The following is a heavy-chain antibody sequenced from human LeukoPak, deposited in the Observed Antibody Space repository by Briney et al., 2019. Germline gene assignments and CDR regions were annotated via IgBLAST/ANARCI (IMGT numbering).Heavy chain of an antibody. CDR2: IYYSGST. CDR1: GGSISIYY. CDR3: ARVNDYVWGSYRPMYYYFDY. D-gene: IGHD3-16*02. Sequence: SETLSLTCTVSGGSISIYYWSWIRQPPGKGLEWIGYIYYSGSTNYNPSLKSRVTISVDTPKNQFSLKLSSVTAADTAVYYCARVNDYVWGSYRPMYYYFDYWGQGTLVTVSS. V-gene: IGHV4-59*01. J-gene: IGHJ4*02.